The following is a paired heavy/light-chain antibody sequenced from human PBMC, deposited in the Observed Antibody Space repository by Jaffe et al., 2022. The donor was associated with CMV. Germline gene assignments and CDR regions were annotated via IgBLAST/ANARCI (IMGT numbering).Light chain of an antibody. V-gene: IGKV1-9*01. J-gene: IGKJ5*01. CDR1: QDIANS. CDR2: AAS. CDR3: QQVIDYPIT. Sequence: DIQLTQSPSFLSASVGDRVTIACRASQDIANSLAWYQQKPGKAPNVLIYAASTLQSGVPSRFSGSGSGTEFTLTISSLQPEDFATYFCQQVIDYPITFGQGTRLEIK.
Heavy chain of an antibody. Sequence: QVHLVQSGPEVKKPGASVRVSCRASGYTFANYGIHWVRQAPGQGPEWMGWISSSNDNINFSPNLRGRVTMTTDTSTSTAYMELRSLRSDDTAVYFCARGIQLQRPLFFRKRNYGMDVWGQGTTVTVSS. V-gene: IGHV1-18*01. J-gene: IGHJ6*02. CDR2: ISSSNDNI. CDR1: GYTFANYG. D-gene: IGHD1-1*01. CDR3: ARGIQLQRPLFFRKRNYGMDV.